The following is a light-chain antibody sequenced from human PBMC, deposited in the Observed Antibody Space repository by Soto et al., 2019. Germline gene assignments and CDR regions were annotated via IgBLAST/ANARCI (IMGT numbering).Light chain of an antibody. CDR3: SSYAGSKNVV. J-gene: IGLJ2*01. V-gene: IGLV2-8*01. CDR2: EVS. CDR1: SSDVGGYNY. Sequence: QSVLTQPPSASGSPGQAVTISCTGTSSDVGGYNYVSWYQQHPAKAPKLMIYEVSKRPSGVPDRCSGSKSCNTASPTVSGLQAEDEGDYSCSSYAGSKNVVFGGGTQLTVL.